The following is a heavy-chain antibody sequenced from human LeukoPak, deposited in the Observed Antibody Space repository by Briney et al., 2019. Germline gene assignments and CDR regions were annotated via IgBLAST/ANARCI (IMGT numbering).Heavy chain of an antibody. V-gene: IGHV3-9*01. J-gene: IGHJ6*02. CDR1: GFTFDDYA. Sequence: SLRLSCAASGFTFDDYAMHWVRQAPGKGLEWVSGISWNSGSIGYADSVKGRFTISRDNAKNSLYLQMNSLRAEDTAVYYCGPWVVPAAILRTSYGMDVWGQGTTVTVSS. CDR2: ISWNSGSI. D-gene: IGHD2-2*01. CDR3: GPWVVPAAILRTSYGMDV.